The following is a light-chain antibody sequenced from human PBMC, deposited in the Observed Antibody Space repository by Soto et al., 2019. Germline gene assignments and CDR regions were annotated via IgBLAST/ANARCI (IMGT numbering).Light chain of an antibody. CDR3: SSYTSSSTPWV. CDR2: DVS. V-gene: IGLV2-14*01. CDR1: SSDVGGYNY. J-gene: IGLJ3*02. Sequence: QPASVSGSPGQSITISCTGTSSDVGGYNYVSWYQQHPGKAPKLMIYDVSNRPSGVSNRFSGSKSGNTASLTISGLQAEDEADYYCSSYTSSSTPWVFGGGTKLTVL.